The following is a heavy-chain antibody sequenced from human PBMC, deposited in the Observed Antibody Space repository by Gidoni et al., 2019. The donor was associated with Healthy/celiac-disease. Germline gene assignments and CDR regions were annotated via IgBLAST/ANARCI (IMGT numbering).Heavy chain of an antibody. Sequence: QVQLVESGGGVVQPGRSLRLSCAASGFTFSSYAMHWVRQAPGKGLEWVAVISYDGSNNYYADSVKGRFTISRDNSKNTLYLQMNSLRAEDTAVYYCARDRYDYVWGSHFDYWGQGTLVTVSS. CDR1: GFTFSSYA. D-gene: IGHD3-16*01. CDR3: ARDRYDYVWGSHFDY. J-gene: IGHJ4*02. CDR2: ISYDGSNN. V-gene: IGHV3-30*04.